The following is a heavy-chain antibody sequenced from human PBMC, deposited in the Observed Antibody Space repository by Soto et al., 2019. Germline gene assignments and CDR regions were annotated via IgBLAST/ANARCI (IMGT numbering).Heavy chain of an antibody. V-gene: IGHV4-59*08. CDR3: ARHXHDSSGYYFDAFDI. CDR1: GGSISSYY. CDR2: IYYSGST. J-gene: IGHJ3*02. D-gene: IGHD3-22*01. Sequence: SETLSLTCTVSGGSISSYYWSWIRQPPGKGLEWIGYIYYSGSTNYNPSLKSRVTISVDTSKNQFSLKLSSVTAADTAVYYCARHXHDSSGYYFDAFDIWGQGTMVTVSS.